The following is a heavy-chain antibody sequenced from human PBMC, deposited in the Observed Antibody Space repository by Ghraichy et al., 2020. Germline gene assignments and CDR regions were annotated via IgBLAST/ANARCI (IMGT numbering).Heavy chain of an antibody. D-gene: IGHD2-21*02. CDR1: GFTFSSYA. CDR2: ISGSGGST. V-gene: IGHV3-23*01. Sequence: GGSLRLSCAASGFTFSSYAMSWVRQAPGKGLEWVSAISGSGGSTYYADSVKGRFTISRDNSKNTLYLQMNSLRAEDTAVYYCATSYNVAYCGGDCFAPDAFDIWGQGTMVTVSS. CDR3: ATSYNVAYCGGDCFAPDAFDI. J-gene: IGHJ3*02.